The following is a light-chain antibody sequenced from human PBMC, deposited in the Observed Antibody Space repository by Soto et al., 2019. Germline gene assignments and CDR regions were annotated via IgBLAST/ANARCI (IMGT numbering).Light chain of an antibody. V-gene: IGKV1-33*01. CDR3: LQHDSFPPT. Sequence: DIQMTQSPSSLSATVGDRVTITSQASQHISNYLNWYQQKPGKASKLLIYDASSLQTGVPSRFSGSGSGTDFTLTINSLQPEDFATYYCLQHDSFPPTFGQGTRLEI. CDR1: QHISNY. J-gene: IGKJ5*01. CDR2: DAS.